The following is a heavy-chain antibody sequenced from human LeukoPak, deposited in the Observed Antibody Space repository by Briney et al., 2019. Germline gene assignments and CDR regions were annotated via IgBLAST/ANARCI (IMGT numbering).Heavy chain of an antibody. D-gene: IGHD3-10*01. CDR3: ARDCRYGSGSYPYYYGMDV. CDR2: ISAYNGNT. CDR1: GYTFTSYG. J-gene: IGHJ6*02. V-gene: IGHV1-18*01. Sequence: GASVKVSCKASGYTFTSYGISWVRQAPGQGLEWMGWISAYNGNTNYAQKLQGRVTMTTDTSTSTAYMELRSLRSDDTAVYYCARDCRYGSGSYPYYYGMDVWGQGTTVTVSS.